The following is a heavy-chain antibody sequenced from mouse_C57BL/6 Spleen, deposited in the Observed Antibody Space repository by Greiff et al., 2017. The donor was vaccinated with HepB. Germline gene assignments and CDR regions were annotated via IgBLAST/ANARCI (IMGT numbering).Heavy chain of an antibody. CDR1: GYTFTDYE. J-gene: IGHJ2*01. CDR2: IDPETGGT. V-gene: IGHV1-15*01. Sequence: VQVVESGAELVRPGASVTLSCKASGYTFTDYEMHWVKQTPVHGLEWIGAIDPETGGTAYNQKFKGKAILTADKSSSTAYMELRSLTSEDSAVYYCTGLRRPYWGQGTTLTVSS. CDR3: TGLRRPY.